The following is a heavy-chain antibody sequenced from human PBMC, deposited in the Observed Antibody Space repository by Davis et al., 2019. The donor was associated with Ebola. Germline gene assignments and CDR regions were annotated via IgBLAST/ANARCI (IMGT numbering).Heavy chain of an antibody. D-gene: IGHD3-3*01. CDR2: IYTSGRVNGRT. CDR3: ARDPGNFDFWSGQYTSYGLDF. J-gene: IGHJ6*02. CDR1: GGSISSDS. V-gene: IGHV4-4*07. Sequence: PSETLSLTCSVSGGSISSDSWSWIRQPAGKGLQWIGRIYTSGRVNGRTTYNPSLKSRVTMSVDTSRNQVSLRLTSVPAADTAVYYCARDPGNFDFWSGQYTSYGLDFWGQGTTVTVSS.